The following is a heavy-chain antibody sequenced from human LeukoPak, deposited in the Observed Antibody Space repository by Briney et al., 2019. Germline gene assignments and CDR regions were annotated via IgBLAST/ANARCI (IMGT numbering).Heavy chain of an antibody. D-gene: IGHD3-3*01. Sequence: PGGSLRLSCAAPGFTFDDYGMSWVRQAPGKGLEWVSGINWNGGSTGYADSVKGRFTISRDNAKNSLYLQMNSLRAEDTALYYCARNTQPTFTIFGVVGYWGQGTLVTVSS. J-gene: IGHJ4*02. CDR2: INWNGGST. V-gene: IGHV3-20*04. CDR1: GFTFDDYG. CDR3: ARNTQPTFTIFGVVGY.